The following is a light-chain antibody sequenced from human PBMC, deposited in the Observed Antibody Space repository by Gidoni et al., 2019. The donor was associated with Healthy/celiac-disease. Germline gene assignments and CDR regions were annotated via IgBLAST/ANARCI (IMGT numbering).Light chain of an antibody. CDR1: QSISSY. J-gene: IGKJ3*01. V-gene: IGKV1-39*01. CDR3: QQSYSTPFT. Sequence: DIQMTQSPSSLSASVGDRVTITCRASQSISSYLNWYQQKPGKAPKLLIYAASSLQSGVPSRFSGSVSGTDFTLTISSLQPEDFATYYCQQSYSTPFTVGPXTKVDIK. CDR2: AAS.